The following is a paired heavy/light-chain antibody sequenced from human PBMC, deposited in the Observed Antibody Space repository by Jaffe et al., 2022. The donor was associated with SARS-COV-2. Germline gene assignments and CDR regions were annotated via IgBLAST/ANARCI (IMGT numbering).Heavy chain of an antibody. J-gene: IGHJ4*02. CDR2: ISYDGSSK. V-gene: IGHV3-30*04. CDR3: AREGREFCSSTSCYDFFDY. Sequence: QVQLVESGGGVVQPGRSLRLSCAASGFPFSSFALHWVRQTPGTGLEWVAVISYDGSSKSYANSVKGRFTISRDNSKNTLYLQMNSLRAEDSAVYYCAREGREFCSSTSCYDFFDYWGQGTLVTVSS. CDR1: GFPFSSFA. D-gene: IGHD2-2*01.
Light chain of an antibody. J-gene: IGLJ3*02. Sequence: SYELTQPPSVSVSPGQTARITCSGDALPKQYAYWYQQKPGQAPVLMIYRDSERPSGIPERFSGSSSGATVTLTISGVQAEDEADYYCQSTDSSGAVFGGGTKLTVL. CDR3: QSTDSSGAV. CDR2: RDS. CDR1: ALPKQY. V-gene: IGLV3-25*03.